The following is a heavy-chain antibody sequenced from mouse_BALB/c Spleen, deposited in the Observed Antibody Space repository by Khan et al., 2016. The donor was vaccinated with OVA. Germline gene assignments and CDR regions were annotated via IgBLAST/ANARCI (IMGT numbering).Heavy chain of an antibody. J-gene: IGHJ4*01. CDR3: ARRTTEYALDY. Sequence: QVQLKQSGAELARPGASVKMSCKASGYTFTSHTMHWIKQRPGQGLEWIGYINPRSGYNQKLNDKATLTADISSSTAYMQLSSLTSEDSAVYYCARRTTEYALDYWGQGNSVTVSS. D-gene: IGHD2-14*01. CDR1: GYTFTSHT. CDR2: INPRSG. V-gene: IGHV1-4*01.